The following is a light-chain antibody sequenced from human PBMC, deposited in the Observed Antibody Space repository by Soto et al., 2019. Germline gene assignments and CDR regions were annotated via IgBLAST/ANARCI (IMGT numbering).Light chain of an antibody. J-gene: IGKJ1*01. CDR1: QSVDIY. V-gene: IGKV3-11*01. CDR2: DAS. CDR3: QQRSNWLWT. Sequence: EIVLTQSPATLSLSPGERATLSCRASQSVDIYLAWYQQKPGQAPRLLIYDASNMATGIPARFSGSGSGTDFTLTISSLEPEDFAVYYCQQRSNWLWTFGQGTKVEIK.